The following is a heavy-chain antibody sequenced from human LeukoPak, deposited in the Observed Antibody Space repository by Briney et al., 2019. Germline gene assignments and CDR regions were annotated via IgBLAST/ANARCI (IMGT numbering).Heavy chain of an antibody. J-gene: IGHJ3*01. D-gene: IGHD6-19*01. Sequence: ASVKVSCKASGYTFTDYYMHWVRQAPGQGLEWMGWINPNSGGTNSAQRFQGRVTLTRDTSIATAYMELSSLKSDDTAVYFCARDLYSSATDLYSSAWTGAFDVWGQGTMVTVSS. CDR2: INPNSGGT. CDR1: GYTFTDYY. CDR3: ARDLYSSATDLYSSAWTGAFDV. V-gene: IGHV1-2*02.